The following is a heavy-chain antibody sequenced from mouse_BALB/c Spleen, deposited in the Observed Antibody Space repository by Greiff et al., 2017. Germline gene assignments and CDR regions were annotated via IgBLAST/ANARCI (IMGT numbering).Heavy chain of an antibody. J-gene: IGHJ4*01. D-gene: IGHD1-1*01. CDR1: GFTFSSFG. CDR3: ARWGFGSSWEDAMDY. CDR2: ISSGSSTI. Sequence: EVKLMESGGGLVQPGGSRKLSCAASGFTFSSFGMHWVRQAPEKGLEWVAYISSGSSTIYYADTVKGRFTISRDNPKNTLFLQMTSLRSEDTAMYYCARWGFGSSWEDAMDYWGQGTSVTVSS. V-gene: IGHV5-17*02.